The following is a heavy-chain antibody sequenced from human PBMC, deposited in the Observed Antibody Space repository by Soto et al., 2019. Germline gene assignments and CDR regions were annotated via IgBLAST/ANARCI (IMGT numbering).Heavy chain of an antibody. CDR1: GFTFSVYG. D-gene: IGHD5-12*01. CDR2: ISYDGSNK. CDR3: AKGGLQFSGAFDI. J-gene: IGHJ3*02. V-gene: IGHV3-30*18. Sequence: QVQLVESGGGVVQPGRSLRLSCSASGFTFSVYGIHWVRQAPGKGLEWVAVISYDGSNKYYADSVKGRFTISRDNSKNTVYLQMTSLKAEDTALYYCAKGGLQFSGAFDIWGQGTMVTVSS.